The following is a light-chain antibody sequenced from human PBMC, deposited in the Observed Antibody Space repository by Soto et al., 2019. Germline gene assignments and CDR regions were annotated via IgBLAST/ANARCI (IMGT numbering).Light chain of an antibody. CDR2: DAS. CDR1: QAIGSW. Sequence: DIQMTQSPSSLSASVGDRVTITCRASQAIGSWLAWYQQKPGKAPTSLIYDASNLQTGVPSRFSGSGSGTDFTLTISGLQPEDSATYYCQQYNSYPLTFGGGTMVGIK. J-gene: IGKJ4*01. CDR3: QQYNSYPLT. V-gene: IGKV1D-16*01.